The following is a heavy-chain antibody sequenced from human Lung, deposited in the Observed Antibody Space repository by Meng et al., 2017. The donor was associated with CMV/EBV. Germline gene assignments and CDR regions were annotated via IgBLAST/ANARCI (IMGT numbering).Heavy chain of an antibody. CDR2: VNPISDDT. Sequence: GPKVKSLGPSLKTSCQASGYSFSGFYLNWARQAPGHGLEWLGRVNPISDDTHLAQKFEGRITATRGATINTAFMELTRLRPDDTAVYYCAKSSDNGWSSWGPGTLVTVSS. D-gene: IGHD6-19*01. V-gene: IGHV1-2*06. CDR3: AKSSDNGWSS. J-gene: IGHJ4*01. CDR1: GYSFSGFY.